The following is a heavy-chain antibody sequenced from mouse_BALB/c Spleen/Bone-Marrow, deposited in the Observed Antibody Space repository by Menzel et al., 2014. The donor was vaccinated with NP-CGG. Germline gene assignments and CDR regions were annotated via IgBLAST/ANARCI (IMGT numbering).Heavy chain of an antibody. V-gene: IGHV5-6-3*01. CDR3: ARDGYYVFYAMDY. CDR1: GFTFSSYG. J-gene: IGHJ4*01. Sequence: EVQVVESGGGLVQPGGSLKLSCAASGFTFSSYGMSWVRQTPDKRLELVATINSNGGSTYYPDSVKGRFTISRDNAKNTLYLQMSSLKSEDTAMYYCARDGYYVFYAMDYWGQGTSLTVSS. CDR2: INSNGGST. D-gene: IGHD2-3*01.